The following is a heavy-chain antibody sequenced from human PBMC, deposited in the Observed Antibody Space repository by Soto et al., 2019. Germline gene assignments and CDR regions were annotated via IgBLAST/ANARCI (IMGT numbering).Heavy chain of an antibody. J-gene: IGHJ4*02. CDR1: GFTFSDYY. CDR2: ISSSSSYT. D-gene: IGHD4-4*01. V-gene: IGHV3-11*06. Sequence: GGSLRLSCAASGFTFSDYYMSWIRQAPGKGLEWVSYISSSSSYTNYADSVKGRFTISRDSAKNSLYLQMNSLRAEDTAVYYCARMHFYSNPDYWGQGTLVTVSS. CDR3: ARMHFYSNPDY.